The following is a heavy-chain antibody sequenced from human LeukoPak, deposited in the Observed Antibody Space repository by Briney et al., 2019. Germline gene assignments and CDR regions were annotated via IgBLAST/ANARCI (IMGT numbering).Heavy chain of an antibody. CDR3: GRERYLQYSSGWVYFQH. J-gene: IGHJ1*01. Sequence: PGGSLRLSCAASGFTFSNYAMSWVRQAPGKGLEWVSALSGGGGSTYYADSVKGRFTISRDNSKNTLYLQMNSLRAEDTAVYYCGRERYLQYSSGWVYFQHWGQGTLVTVSS. V-gene: IGHV3-23*01. CDR1: GFTFSNYA. D-gene: IGHD6-19*01. CDR2: LSGGGGST.